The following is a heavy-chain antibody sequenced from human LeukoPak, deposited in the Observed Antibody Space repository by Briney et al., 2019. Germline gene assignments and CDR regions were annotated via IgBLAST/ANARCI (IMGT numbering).Heavy chain of an antibody. V-gene: IGHV1-18*01. CDR2: ISAHNGNS. CDR1: GYTFTSYG. CDR3: ARAPRGGASDY. D-gene: IGHD1-26*01. Sequence: ASVKVSCKASGYTFTSYGIRRVRQAPGQGLEWMGWISAHNGNSNYAQKFQGRVTMTTDTSTSTAYMEVRSLRSDDTAVYYCARAPRGGASDYWGQGTLVTVSS. J-gene: IGHJ4*02.